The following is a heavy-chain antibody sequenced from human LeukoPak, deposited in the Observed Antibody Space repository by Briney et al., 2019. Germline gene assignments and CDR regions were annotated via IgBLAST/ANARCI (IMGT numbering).Heavy chain of an antibody. Sequence: GGSLRLSCAASGFTFSTYGMSWVRQAPGKGLEWVSTINSGGSTYYADSVKGRFTISRDNSKNTLYLQMNSLRAEDTAVYYCARDLMGIAYRGAFYYWGQGTLVTVSS. CDR3: ARDLMGIAYRGAFYY. J-gene: IGHJ4*02. D-gene: IGHD6-13*01. CDR2: INSGGST. V-gene: IGHV3-23*01. CDR1: GFTFSTYG.